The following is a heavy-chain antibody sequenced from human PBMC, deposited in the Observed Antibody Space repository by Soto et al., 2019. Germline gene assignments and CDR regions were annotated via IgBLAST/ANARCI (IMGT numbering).Heavy chain of an antibody. CDR1: GFTFSNYA. J-gene: IGHJ3*02. Sequence: GGSLRLSCAASGFTFSNYAMSWVRQAPGKGLEWVSGIDSGGGTTNLADSVKGRFTISRDNSENTLYLQMNSLRAEDTAVYYCGKDPNGDYIGAFDIWGQGTMVTVSS. V-gene: IGHV3-23*01. CDR3: GKDPNGDYIGAFDI. CDR2: IDSGGGTT. D-gene: IGHD4-17*01.